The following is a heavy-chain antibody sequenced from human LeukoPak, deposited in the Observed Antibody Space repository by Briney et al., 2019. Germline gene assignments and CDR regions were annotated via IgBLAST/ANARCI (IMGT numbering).Heavy chain of an antibody. CDR1: GFTLSSYA. CDR3: AKALRSSDIYPQPGFDY. D-gene: IGHD3-22*01. V-gene: IGHV3-23*01. Sequence: GGSLRLSCAASGFTLSSYAMSWVRQAPGKGLEWVSTISSGGGTTYYADSGKGRFTISKDNSKNTLYLQVSSLRAEDTAVYYCAKALRSSDIYPQPGFDYWGQGSMVTVSS. CDR2: ISSGGGTT. J-gene: IGHJ4*02.